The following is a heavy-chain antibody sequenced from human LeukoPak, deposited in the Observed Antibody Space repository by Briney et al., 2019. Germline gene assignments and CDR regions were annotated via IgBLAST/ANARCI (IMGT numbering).Heavy chain of an antibody. CDR2: IYSGGST. CDR1: GFTLGDYG. D-gene: IGHD3-22*01. CDR3: ARDNDSSPFDY. J-gene: IGHJ4*02. Sequence: GGSLRLSCAASGFTLGDYGLTWVRQAPGKGLEWVSVIYSGGSTYYADSVKGRFTISRDNSKNTLYLQMNSLRAEDTAVYYCARDNDSSPFDYWGQGTLVTVSS. V-gene: IGHV3-66*01.